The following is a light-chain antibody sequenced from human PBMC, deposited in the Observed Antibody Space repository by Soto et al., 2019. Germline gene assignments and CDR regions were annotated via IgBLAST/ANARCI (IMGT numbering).Light chain of an antibody. Sequence: EIVLTQSPGTLSLSPGERATLSCRASQSISSGDLAWYQQKPGQAPRLLIYGASSRATAIPDRFSGSGSETDFTLTISRLEPEDFAVYYCQRYGTSLTWTFGQGTKVEIK. CDR3: QRYGTSLTWT. CDR2: GAS. CDR1: QSISSGD. V-gene: IGKV3-20*01. J-gene: IGKJ1*01.